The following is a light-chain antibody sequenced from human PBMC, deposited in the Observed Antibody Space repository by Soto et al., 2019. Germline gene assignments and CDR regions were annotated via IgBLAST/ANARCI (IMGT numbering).Light chain of an antibody. Sequence: QSLMTNSPSASDTPGQTVSISCSGSNSNIASNTVNWYQHLPGTAPKLLIYYNNQRPSGVPDRFSGSKSGTSASLAISGLQSEDESDYYCAAWDDTLKRYVFGTGTKVTVL. CDR3: AAWDDTLKRYV. CDR1: NSNIASNT. V-gene: IGLV1-44*01. CDR2: YNN. J-gene: IGLJ1*01.